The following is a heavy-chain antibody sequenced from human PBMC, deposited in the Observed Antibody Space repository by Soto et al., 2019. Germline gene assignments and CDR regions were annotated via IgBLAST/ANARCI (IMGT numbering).Heavy chain of an antibody. J-gene: IGHJ5*02. D-gene: IGHD3-3*01. Sequence: SETLSLTCAVYGGSVNGYYWNWIRQPPGKGLGWIGEINHTGGTHYNPSLKSRVTMSVDTSKNQFSLRLSSVTAADTAIYYCATRITVFGLLIPPFDPWGQGTQVTVSS. CDR2: INHTGGT. V-gene: IGHV4-34*01. CDR3: ATRITVFGLLIPPFDP. CDR1: GGSVNGYY.